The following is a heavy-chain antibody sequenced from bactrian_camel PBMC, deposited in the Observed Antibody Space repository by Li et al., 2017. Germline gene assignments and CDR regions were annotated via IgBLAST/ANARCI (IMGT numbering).Heavy chain of an antibody. J-gene: IGHJ6*01. CDR2: ISPGGGGR. CDR3: AADLPTYSDPPPDFGW. D-gene: IGHD4*01. V-gene: IGHV3S31*01. CDR1: GFTYSAKY. Sequence: VQLVESGGGLVQPGGSLRLSCAASGFTYSAKYMGWFRQVPGKEREGVAAISPGGGGRYYGNSVQGRFAISRDNGKNTLYLEMNSLKPEDTAVYYCAADLPTYSDPPPDFGWWGQGTQVTVSS.